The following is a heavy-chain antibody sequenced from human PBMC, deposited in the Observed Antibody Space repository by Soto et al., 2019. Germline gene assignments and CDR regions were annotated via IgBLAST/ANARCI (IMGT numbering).Heavy chain of an antibody. CDR2: ISSSSSYI. CDR1: GFTFSSYS. Sequence: GGSLRLSCAASGFTFSSYSMNWVRQAPGKGLEWVSSISSSSSYIYYADSVKGRFTISRDNAKNTLYLQMNSLRAEDKCVYYCARGSYGSGSYYYFDSWGQGTLVTVSS. V-gene: IGHV3-21*01. CDR3: ARGSYGSGSYYYFDS. J-gene: IGHJ4*02. D-gene: IGHD3-10*01.